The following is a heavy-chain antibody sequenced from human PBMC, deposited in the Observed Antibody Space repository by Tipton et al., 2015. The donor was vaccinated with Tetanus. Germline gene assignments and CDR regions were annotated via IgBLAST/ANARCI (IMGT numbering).Heavy chain of an antibody. CDR1: GFPFSNYA. V-gene: IGHV3-23*01. CDR2: ISGSGDET. CDR3: AKDPASRGWFDP. Sequence: LRLSCAASGFPFSNYAMNWIRQSPLRGLEWVSGISGSGDETHYADSVKGRFTISRDNSKNTVYLQMNSLRDEDTAVYYCAKDPASRGWFDPWGQGTLVSVSS. J-gene: IGHJ5*02.